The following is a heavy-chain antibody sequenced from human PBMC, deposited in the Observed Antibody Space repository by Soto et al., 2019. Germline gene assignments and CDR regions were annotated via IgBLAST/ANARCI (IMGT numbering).Heavy chain of an antibody. V-gene: IGHV4-31*03. CDR2: IYYSGST. D-gene: IGHD3-22*01. J-gene: IGHJ6*02. CDR1: GGSISSGSDY. Sequence: SETLSLTCTVSGGSISSGSDYWSWIRQHPGQGLEWIGYIYYSGSTYYNPSLKSRVTISVDTSKNQFSLKLSSVTAADTAVYYCARGKHDSSGYYYYGMDVWGQGTTVTVSS. CDR3: ARGKHDSSGYYYYGMDV.